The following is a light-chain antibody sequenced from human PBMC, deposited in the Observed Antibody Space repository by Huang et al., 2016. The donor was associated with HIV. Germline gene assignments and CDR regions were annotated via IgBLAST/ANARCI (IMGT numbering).Light chain of an antibody. V-gene: IGKV3-11*01. CDR1: QSVSTY. CDR2: DAS. CDR3: QQRDNWPPRGT. Sequence: EIVLTQSPATVSLSPGERATLSCRASQSVSTYLAWYQQKPGQVPRLLIYDASNRATGVPARFRGSGSGTDFTLTISSLEPEDFAVYYCQQRDNWPPRGTFGPGTKVDIK. J-gene: IGKJ3*01.